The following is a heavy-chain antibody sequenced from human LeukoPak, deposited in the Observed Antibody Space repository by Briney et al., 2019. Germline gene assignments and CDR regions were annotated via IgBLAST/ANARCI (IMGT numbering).Heavy chain of an antibody. Sequence: GGSLRLSCAASGFTFGDHYMSWIRRAPGKGLEWVSYISNSGRTIYYADSVKGRFTISRGNAENSLYLQMNSLRAEDTAVYYCARVIATRPHYHYYMDVWGKGTTVTVSS. CDR3: ARVIATRPHYHYYMDV. D-gene: IGHD6-6*01. J-gene: IGHJ6*03. CDR1: GFTFGDHY. CDR2: ISNSGRTI. V-gene: IGHV3-11*04.